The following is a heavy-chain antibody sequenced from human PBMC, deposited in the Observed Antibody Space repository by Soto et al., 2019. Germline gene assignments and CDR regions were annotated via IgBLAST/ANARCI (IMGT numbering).Heavy chain of an antibody. CDR1: GFTFTSYW. Sequence: EVQLVESGGGLVQPGGSLRLSCAASGFTFTSYWMHWVRQAPGKGLVWVSRIDTDGSTTSYADGVKGRFTISRDNAKNTLYLQMSSLRAEDTDVYYCARSIAVAGSGGFYWGQGILVTVSS. D-gene: IGHD6-19*01. J-gene: IGHJ4*02. V-gene: IGHV3-74*01. CDR2: IDTDGSTT. CDR3: ARSIAVAGSGGFY.